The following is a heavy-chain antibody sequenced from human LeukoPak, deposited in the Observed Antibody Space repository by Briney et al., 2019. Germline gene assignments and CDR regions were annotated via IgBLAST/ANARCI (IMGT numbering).Heavy chain of an antibody. J-gene: IGHJ3*02. CDR1: GGSISSSSYY. D-gene: IGHD2-15*01. Sequence: SETLSLTCTVSGGSISSSSYYWGWIRQPPGKGLEWIGSIYYSGSTYYNPSLKSRVTISVDTSKNQFSLKLSSVTAADTAVYYCARVRQGYCSGGSCYWMSDAFDIWGQGTMVTVSS. CDR3: ARVRQGYCSGGSCYWMSDAFDI. V-gene: IGHV4-39*01. CDR2: IYYSGST.